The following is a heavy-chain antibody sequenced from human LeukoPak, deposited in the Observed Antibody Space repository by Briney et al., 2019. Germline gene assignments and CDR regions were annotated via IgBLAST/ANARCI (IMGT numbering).Heavy chain of an antibody. V-gene: IGHV3-23*01. Sequence: GGLLRLHSAASGSPSSSHAMSRLRQATGQGLPWVSAISGSGGSTYYADSVKGLFTISRDNSKNTLYLQMNSLRAEDTAVYYCAKVKGTYYYDSSGYLHAFDIWGQGTMVTVSS. CDR3: AKVKGTYYYDSSGYLHAFDI. D-gene: IGHD3-22*01. CDR1: GSPSSSHA. CDR2: ISGSGGST. J-gene: IGHJ3*02.